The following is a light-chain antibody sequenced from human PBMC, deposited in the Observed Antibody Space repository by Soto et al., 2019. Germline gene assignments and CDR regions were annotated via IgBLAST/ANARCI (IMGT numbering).Light chain of an antibody. CDR2: GAS. CDR1: QRISSN. V-gene: IGKV3-15*01. CDR3: QQRSNWPPNT. J-gene: IGKJ4*01. Sequence: DIVMTQSPATLSVSPGERATLYCKASQRISSNLAWYQQKPGQPPRLLIYGASTRATGIPARFSGSGSGTDSTLTISSLEPEDFAVYYCQQRSNWPPNTFGGGTKVDIK.